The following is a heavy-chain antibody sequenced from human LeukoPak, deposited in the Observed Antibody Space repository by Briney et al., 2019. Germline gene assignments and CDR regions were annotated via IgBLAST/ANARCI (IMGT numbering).Heavy chain of an antibody. CDR1: GFTFSSYA. CDR3: AKDPERIVVVVAATFPVFDY. D-gene: IGHD2-15*01. J-gene: IGHJ4*02. CDR2: ISGSGGST. Sequence: GGSLRLSCAASGFTFSSYAMSWVRQAPGKGLEWVSAISGSGGSTYYADSVKGRFTISRDNSKNTLYLQMNSLRAEDTAVYYCAKDPERIVVVVAATFPVFDYWGQGTLVTVSS. V-gene: IGHV3-23*01.